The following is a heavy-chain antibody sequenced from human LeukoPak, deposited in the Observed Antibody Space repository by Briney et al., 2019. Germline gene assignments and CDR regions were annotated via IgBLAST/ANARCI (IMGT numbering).Heavy chain of an antibody. Sequence: QTLSLTCIVSGGXIMRGDYYXSWIRQAPXKGLXXIGYHYYSGTTNYSPSLKSRVDISIDTFRNQFSLRLTSVTAADTAVYYCARGRYYGDYIDYWGQGALVTVSS. CDR3: ARGRYYGDYIDY. D-gene: IGHD4-17*01. CDR1: GGXIMRGDYY. CDR2: HYYSGTT. V-gene: IGHV4-30-4*01. J-gene: IGHJ4*02.